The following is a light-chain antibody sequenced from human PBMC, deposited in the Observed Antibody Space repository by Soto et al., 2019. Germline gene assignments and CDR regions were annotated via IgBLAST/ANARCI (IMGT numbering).Light chain of an antibody. V-gene: IGKV3-20*01. J-gene: IGKJ5*01. CDR2: GAS. CDR3: QQYGSSHT. Sequence: EIVLTQSPGTLSLSPGERATLSCRASQSVSSSYLAWYQQKPGQAPRLLIYGASSRATGIPDRFSGGGSGTDFTLTISRLEPEDFAVYYCQQYGSSHTFGQGTRLEIK. CDR1: QSVSSSY.